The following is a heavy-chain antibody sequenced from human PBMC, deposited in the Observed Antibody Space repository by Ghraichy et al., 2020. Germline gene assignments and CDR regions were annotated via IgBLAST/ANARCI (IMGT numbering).Heavy chain of an antibody. J-gene: IGHJ4*02. CDR2: IYWDGSK. V-gene: IGHV2-5*02. Sequence: SGPTRMKPTQTLSLTCSFSGFSLSDRGVGVGWIRQPPGRALEWLAIIYWDGSKRYNPSLRNRVTITKDTSKDQVVLTMTNMDPVDTATYSCAHRPAVETYYFDYWGLGTLVTVSS. CDR1: GFSLSDRGVG. CDR3: AHRPAVETYYFDY.